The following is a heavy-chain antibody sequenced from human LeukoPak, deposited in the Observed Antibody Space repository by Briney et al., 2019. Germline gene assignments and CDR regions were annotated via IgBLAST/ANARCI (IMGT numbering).Heavy chain of an antibody. Sequence: SQTLSLTCAISGDSVSSNSAAWNWLRQSPSRGLEWLGRTYYRSKWYNDYAVSVKSRITINPDTSKNQFSLQLNSVTPEDTAVYYCARCHLNMHITMVRGVINYWFDPWGQGTLVTVSS. V-gene: IGHV6-1*01. CDR2: TYYRSKWYN. D-gene: IGHD3-10*01. J-gene: IGHJ5*02. CDR3: ARCHLNMHITMVRGVINYWFDP. CDR1: GDSVSSNSAA.